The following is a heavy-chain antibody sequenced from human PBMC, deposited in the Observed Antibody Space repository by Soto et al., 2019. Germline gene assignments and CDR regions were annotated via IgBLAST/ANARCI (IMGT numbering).Heavy chain of an antibody. CDR3: VKEYCTGGTCLDAFDL. CDR2: ISDGGTTI. CDR1: GFIFSDYE. Sequence: EADLVESGGGLVQPGGSLTLSCAASGFIFSDYEVDWVRQAPGRGPEWISYISDGGTTIYYAASVKGRFTISRDDAKKSLYLHMNNLRVDDTAIYFCVKEYCTGGTCLDAFDLWGQGTVVTVSS. V-gene: IGHV3-48*03. J-gene: IGHJ3*01. D-gene: IGHD2-8*02.